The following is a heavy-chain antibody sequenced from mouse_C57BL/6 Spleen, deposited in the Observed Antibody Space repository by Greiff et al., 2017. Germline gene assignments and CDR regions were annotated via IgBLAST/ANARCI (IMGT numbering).Heavy chain of an antibody. V-gene: IGHV2-2*01. CDR2: IWSGGST. J-gene: IGHJ4*01. CDR3: ARNGRGLTIVTTKGDYYAMDY. CDR1: GFSLTSYG. Sequence: QVQLQQSGPGLVQPSQSLSITCTVSGFSLTSYGVHWVRQSPGKGLEWLGVIWSGGSTDYNAAFISRLSISKDNSKSQVFFKMNSLQADDTAIYYCARNGRGLTIVTTKGDYYAMDYWGQGTSVTVSS. D-gene: IGHD2-5*01.